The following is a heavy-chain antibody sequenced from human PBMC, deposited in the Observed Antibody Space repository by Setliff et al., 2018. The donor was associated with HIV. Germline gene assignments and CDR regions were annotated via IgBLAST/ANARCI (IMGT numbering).Heavy chain of an antibody. D-gene: IGHD3-16*01. Sequence: SETLSLTCTVSGGSIRTGAYSWGWIRQPPGKGLEWIGSSYYDGRTFYKPSLKSRLTISVDTSKNQFSLSLNSVTAADTAVYFCARGGAVSADFDSWGQGTLVTVSS. J-gene: IGHJ5*01. CDR2: SYYDGRT. V-gene: IGHV4-39*07. CDR1: GGSIRTGAYS. CDR3: ARGGAVSADFDS.